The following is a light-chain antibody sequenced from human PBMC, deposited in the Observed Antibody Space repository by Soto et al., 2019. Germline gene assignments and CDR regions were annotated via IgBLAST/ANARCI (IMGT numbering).Light chain of an antibody. V-gene: IGKV1-12*01. CDR1: QDISDW. CDR2: AAT. Sequence: DIQMTQSPSSVSASVGDRVTITCRASQDISDWLAWHQQKPGEAPKLLIYAATTLHSGVPSRFIGSGSGTDFTLTISSLQPEDFATYYCQQCHTFPLTFGGGTKVEIK. CDR3: QQCHTFPLT. J-gene: IGKJ4*01.